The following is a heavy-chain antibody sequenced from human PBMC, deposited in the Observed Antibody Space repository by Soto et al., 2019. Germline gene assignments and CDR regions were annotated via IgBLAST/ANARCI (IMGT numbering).Heavy chain of an antibody. CDR3: TTSSAAYYYGMDV. J-gene: IGHJ6*02. V-gene: IGHV3-15*07. CDR1: SVSDGW. CDR2: IKSKSDGGTT. D-gene: IGHD6-13*01. Sequence: SVSDGWMNWVRPAPGKGLEWVGRIKSKSDGGTTDYAAPVKGRFTISRDDSKTPLYLQMNSLKTEDTAVYYCTTSSAAYYYGMDVWGQGTTVTVSS.